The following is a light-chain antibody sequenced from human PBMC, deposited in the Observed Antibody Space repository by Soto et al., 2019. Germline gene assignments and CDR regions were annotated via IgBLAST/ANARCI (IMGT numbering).Light chain of an antibody. Sequence: EVVMTQSPATLSVSPGERATLSCRASQFISTDLAWYQQKPGQAPSLLIYAASTRATGIPVRFSGSGSGTEFTLTISSLQSEDFAVYFCQQYHKWPMYTFGQGTKLEIK. J-gene: IGKJ2*01. CDR3: QQYHKWPMYT. CDR1: QFISTD. CDR2: AAS. V-gene: IGKV3-15*01.